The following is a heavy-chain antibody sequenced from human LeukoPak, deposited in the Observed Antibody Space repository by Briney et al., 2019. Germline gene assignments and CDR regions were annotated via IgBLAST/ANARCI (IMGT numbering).Heavy chain of an antibody. J-gene: IGHJ4*02. CDR3: AREGPAAIYY. D-gene: IGHD2-2*02. CDR2: IYYSEST. Sequence: SETLSLTCTVSGVSLSSSSYYWGWIRPPPGTGLEWIRSIYYSESTSYNPSLKIRVTISVDTSKNQFSLKLSSVTAADTAWYYCAREGPAAIYYWGQGTLVTVS. CDR1: GVSLSSSSYY. V-gene: IGHV4-39*07.